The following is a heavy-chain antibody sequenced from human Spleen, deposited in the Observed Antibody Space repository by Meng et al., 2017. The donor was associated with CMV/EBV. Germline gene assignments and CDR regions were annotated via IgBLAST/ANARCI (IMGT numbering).Heavy chain of an antibody. Sequence: SETLSLTCTVSGGSVSSYYWSWIRQTPGKGLEWIGYIYHTGSTSYNPSLKSRVTISVDTSKNQFSLKLSSVAAADTALYYCARVSAGVLPYYGMDVWGQGTTVTVSS. V-gene: IGHV4-59*02. CDR2: IYHTGST. J-gene: IGHJ6*02. CDR3: ARVSAGVLPYYGMDV. CDR1: GGSVSSYY. D-gene: IGHD6-25*01.